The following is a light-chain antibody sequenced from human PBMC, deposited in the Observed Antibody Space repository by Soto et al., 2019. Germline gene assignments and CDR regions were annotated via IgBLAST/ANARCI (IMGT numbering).Light chain of an antibody. J-gene: IGKJ1*01. V-gene: IGKV1-5*03. CDR2: RAS. CDR1: QSISSW. CDR3: QQYSRYSWT. Sequence: DIPMTQSPSTLSTSVGDRVTISCRASQSISSWLAWYQQKPGEAPNLLIYRASSLQSGVPSRFSGSGSGTEFTLTISSLQPDDFATDYCQQYSRYSWTFGQGTKVEF.